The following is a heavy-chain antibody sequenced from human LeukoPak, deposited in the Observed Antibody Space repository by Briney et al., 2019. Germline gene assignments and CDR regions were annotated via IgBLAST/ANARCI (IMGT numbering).Heavy chain of an antibody. V-gene: IGHV1-2*02. CDR1: GYTFTGYY. CDR3: ARRGTGTGFLPFPFDP. J-gene: IGHJ5*02. D-gene: IGHD2-8*02. CDR2: INPNSGGT. Sequence: ASVKVSCKASGYTFTGYYMHWVRQAPGQGLEWMGWINPNSGGTNYAQKFQGRVTMTRDTSISTAYMELSRLRSDDTAVYYGARRGTGTGFLPFPFDPWGQGTLVTVSS.